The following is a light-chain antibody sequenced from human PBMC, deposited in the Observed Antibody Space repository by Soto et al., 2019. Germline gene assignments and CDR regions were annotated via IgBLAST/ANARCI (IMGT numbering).Light chain of an antibody. Sequence: EVVLTQSPDTLSLSPGERATLSCRASQSGISNYLAWYQQKPGQAPRLLISGASTRATGIPDRFSGSQSGTDFTLTINNLEPEDCAVYYCQQYGSSPETFGQGTKVEIK. CDR2: GAS. CDR1: QSGISNY. CDR3: QQYGSSPET. J-gene: IGKJ2*01. V-gene: IGKV3-20*01.